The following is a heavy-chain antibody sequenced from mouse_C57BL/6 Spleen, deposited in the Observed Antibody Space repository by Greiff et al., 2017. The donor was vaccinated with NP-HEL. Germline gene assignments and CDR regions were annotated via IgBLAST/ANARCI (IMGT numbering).Heavy chain of an antibody. V-gene: IGHV1-55*01. Sequence: QVQLKQPGAELVKPGASVKMSCKASGYTFTSYWITWVKQRPGQGLEWIGDIYPGSGSTNYNEKFKSKATLTVDTSSSTAYMQLSSLTSEDSAVYYCESYCGSSSWLAYWGQGTLVTVSA. CDR1: GYTFTSYW. CDR3: ESYCGSSSWLAY. CDR2: IYPGSGST. J-gene: IGHJ3*01. D-gene: IGHD1-1*01.